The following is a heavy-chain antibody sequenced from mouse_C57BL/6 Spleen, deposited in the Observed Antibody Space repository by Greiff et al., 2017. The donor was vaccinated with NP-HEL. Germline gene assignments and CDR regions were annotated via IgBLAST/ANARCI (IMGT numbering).Heavy chain of an antibody. D-gene: IGHD2-3*01. Sequence: VQLQQSGPELVKPGASVKISCKASGYTFTDYYMNWVKQSHGKSLEWIGDINPNNGGTSYNQKFKGKATLTVDKSSSTAYMELRSLTSEDSAVYYCARNGYYGRDYAMDYWGQGTSVTVSS. V-gene: IGHV1-26*01. CDR2: INPNNGGT. CDR3: ARNGYYGRDYAMDY. J-gene: IGHJ4*01. CDR1: GYTFTDYY.